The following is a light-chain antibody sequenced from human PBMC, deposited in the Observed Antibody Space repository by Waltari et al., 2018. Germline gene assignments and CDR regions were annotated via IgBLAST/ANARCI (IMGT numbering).Light chain of an antibody. CDR1: QSISSY. CDR2: AAS. J-gene: IGKJ1*01. CDR3: QQSYSTPRT. Sequence: DIQMTQSPSSLSASVGDRVTITCRASQSISSYLKWYQPKPGKAPKHLIYAASSLQSGVPSRFSGSGSGTDFTLTISSRQPEDFATYYCQQSYSTPRTFGQGTKVEIK. V-gene: IGKV1-39*01.